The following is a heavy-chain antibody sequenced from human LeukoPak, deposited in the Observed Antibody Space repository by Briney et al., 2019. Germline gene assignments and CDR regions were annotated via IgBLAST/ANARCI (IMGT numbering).Heavy chain of an antibody. CDR1: GYTLTELS. Sequence: ASVKVSCKVSGYTLTELSMHWVRQAPGKGLEWMGGFDPEDGGTIYAQKFQGRVTMTEDTSTDTAYMELSSLRSEDTAVYYCATAYDSWISRFDYWGQGTLVTVSS. V-gene: IGHV1-24*01. J-gene: IGHJ4*02. CDR3: ATAYDSWISRFDY. CDR2: FDPEDGGT. D-gene: IGHD5-12*01.